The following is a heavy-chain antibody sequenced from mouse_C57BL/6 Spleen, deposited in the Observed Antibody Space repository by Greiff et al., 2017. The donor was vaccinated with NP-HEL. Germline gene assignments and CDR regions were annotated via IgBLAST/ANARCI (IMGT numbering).Heavy chain of an antibody. Sequence: VQLQQPGPELVKPGASVKMSCKASGYTFTDYNMHWVKQSHGKSLEWIGYINPNNGGTSYNQKFKGKATLTVNKSSSTAYMELRGLTSEDSAVYYCARIEGYDWYFDVWGTGTTVTVSS. J-gene: IGHJ1*03. CDR1: GYTFTDYN. CDR2: INPNNGGT. D-gene: IGHD2-10*02. V-gene: IGHV1-22*01. CDR3: ARIEGYDWYFDV.